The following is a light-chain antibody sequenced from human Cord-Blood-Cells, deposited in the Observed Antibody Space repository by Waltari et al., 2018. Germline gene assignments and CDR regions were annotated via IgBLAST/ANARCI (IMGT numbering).Light chain of an antibody. CDR2: DAS. Sequence: DIQITQSPSSLSASVGDRVTITCQASQDISNYLNWYQQKPGKAPKLLIYDASNLETGVPSRISGRGSGTDITFTISSLQPEDIATYYCQQYDNLFTFGPGTKVDIK. V-gene: IGKV1-33*01. J-gene: IGKJ3*01. CDR3: QQYDNLFT. CDR1: QDISNY.